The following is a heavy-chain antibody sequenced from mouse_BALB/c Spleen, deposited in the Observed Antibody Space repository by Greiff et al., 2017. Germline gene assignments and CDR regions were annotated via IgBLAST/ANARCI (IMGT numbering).Heavy chain of an antibody. D-gene: IGHD2-14*01. J-gene: IGHJ2*01. CDR2: IRLKSNNYAT. V-gene: IGHV6-6*02. CDR3: TRDYRYDGFDY. CDR1: GFTFSNYW. Sequence: DVKLQESGGGLVQPGGSMKLSCVASGFTFSNYWMNWVRQSPEKGLEWVAEIRLKSNNYATHYAESVKGRFTISRDDSKSSVYLQMNNLRAEDTGIYYCTRDYRYDGFDYWGQGTTLTVSS.